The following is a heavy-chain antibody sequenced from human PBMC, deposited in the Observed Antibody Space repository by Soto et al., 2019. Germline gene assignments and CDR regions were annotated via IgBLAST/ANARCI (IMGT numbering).Heavy chain of an antibody. CDR1: GFSLSTSGMC. CDR3: ARSPGTYYDILTGYTYYYYGMDV. CDR2: IDWDDDK. J-gene: IGHJ6*02. D-gene: IGHD3-9*01. Sequence: SGPTLVNPTQTLTLTCTFSGFSLSTSGMCVSWIRQPPGKALEWLALIDWDDDKYYSTSLKTRLTIPKDTSKNQVVLTMTNMDPVDTATYYCARSPGTYYDILTGYTYYYYGMDVWGQGTTVTVSS. V-gene: IGHV2-70*01.